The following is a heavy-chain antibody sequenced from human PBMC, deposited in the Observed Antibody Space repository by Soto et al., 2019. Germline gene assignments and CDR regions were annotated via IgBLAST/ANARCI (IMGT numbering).Heavy chain of an antibody. V-gene: IGHV3-30*18. D-gene: IGHD6-13*01. CDR1: GFTFSSYG. J-gene: IGHJ6*01. CDR3: AKSNIAAAGVYYYYYGMDV. Sequence: GGSLRLSCAASGFTFSSYGRHWVRQAPGKGLEWVAVISYDGSNKYYADSVKGRFTISRDNSKNTLYLQMNSLRAEDTAVYYCAKSNIAAAGVYYYYYGMDVWGQGTTVTVSS. CDR2: ISYDGSNK.